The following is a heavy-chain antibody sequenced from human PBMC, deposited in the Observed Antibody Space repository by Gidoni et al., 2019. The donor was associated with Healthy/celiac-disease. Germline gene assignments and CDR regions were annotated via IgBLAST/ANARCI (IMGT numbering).Heavy chain of an antibody. CDR3: ARGRGRVY. D-gene: IGHD3-16*01. CDR2: T. Sequence: TNYNPSLKSRVTISVDKPKNQFSLKLSSVTAADTAVYYCARGRGRVYWGQGTLVTVSS. V-gene: IGHV4-4*02. J-gene: IGHJ4*02.